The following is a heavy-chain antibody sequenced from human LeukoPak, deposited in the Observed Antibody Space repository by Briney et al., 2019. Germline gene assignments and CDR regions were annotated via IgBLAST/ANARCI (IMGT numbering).Heavy chain of an antibody. V-gene: IGHV3-30-3*01. D-gene: IGHD3-16*02. J-gene: IGHJ4*02. CDR3: ARAQWYDYVWGSYRYSFDY. Sequence: GGSLRLSCAASGFTFSSYAMHWVRQAPGKGLEWVAVISYDGSNKYYADSVKGRFTISRDNSKNTLYLQMNSLRAEDTAVYYCARAQWYDYVWGSYRYSFDYWGQGTLVTVSS. CDR2: ISYDGSNK. CDR1: GFTFSSYA.